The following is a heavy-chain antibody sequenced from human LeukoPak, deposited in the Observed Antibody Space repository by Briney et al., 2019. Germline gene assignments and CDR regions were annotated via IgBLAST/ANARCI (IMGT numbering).Heavy chain of an antibody. J-gene: IGHJ4*02. V-gene: IGHV3-30*04. CDR2: ISNDARNK. Sequence: GGSLRLSCAASGLTFSSYSMHWVRQAPGKGLEWVAFISNDARNKNYADSVQGRFTISRDNSQNTLYLQMNSLRAEDTAVYYCVRDDRGYSGYHFDYWGQGTLVTVSS. D-gene: IGHD5-12*01. CDR3: VRDDRGYSGYHFDY. CDR1: GLTFSSYS.